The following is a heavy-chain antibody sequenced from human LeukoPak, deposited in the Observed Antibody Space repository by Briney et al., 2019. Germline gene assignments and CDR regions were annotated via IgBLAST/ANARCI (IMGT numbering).Heavy chain of an antibody. V-gene: IGHV3-23*01. CDR3: AKRGLGDYYGSGSYYKDPYYYYYMDV. D-gene: IGHD3-10*01. Sequence: GGSLRLSCAASGFTFSSHAMSWVRQAPGKGLEWVSTISYSGGSTYYADSVKGRFTISRDNSKNTLYLQMNSLRAEDKAVYYCAKRGLGDYYGSGSYYKDPYYYYYMDVWGKGTPVTISS. J-gene: IGHJ6*03. CDR1: GFTFSSHA. CDR2: ISYSGGST.